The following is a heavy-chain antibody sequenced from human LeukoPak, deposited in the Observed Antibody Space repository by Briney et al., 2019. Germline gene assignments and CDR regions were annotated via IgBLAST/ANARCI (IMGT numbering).Heavy chain of an antibody. J-gene: IGHJ3*02. D-gene: IGHD3-22*01. Sequence: SGGSLRLSCAASGFTFSSYSMNWVRQAPGKGLEWVSSLSSSSSYIYYADSLKGRFTISRDNAKNTLYLQMNSLRAEDTAVYYCAKDVFSSGYSPGAFDIWGQGTMVTVSS. CDR1: GFTFSSYS. V-gene: IGHV3-21*04. CDR3: AKDVFSSGYSPGAFDI. CDR2: LSSSSSYI.